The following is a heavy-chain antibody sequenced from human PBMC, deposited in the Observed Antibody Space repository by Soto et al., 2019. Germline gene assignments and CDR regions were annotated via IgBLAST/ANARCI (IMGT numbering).Heavy chain of an antibody. D-gene: IGHD2-15*01. J-gene: IGHJ4*02. CDR2: ISWNSGSI. CDR3: AKGPQDCSGGSCYFDY. Sequence: GGSLRLSCAASGFTFDDYAMHWVRQAPGKGLEWVSGISWNSGSIGYADSVKGRFTISRDNAKNSLYLQMNSLRAEDTALYYCAKGPQDCSGGSCYFDYWGQGTLVTVSS. V-gene: IGHV3-9*01. CDR1: GFTFDDYA.